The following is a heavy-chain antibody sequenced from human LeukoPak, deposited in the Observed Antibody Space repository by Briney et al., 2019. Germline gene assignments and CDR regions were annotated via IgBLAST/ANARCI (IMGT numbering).Heavy chain of an antibody. V-gene: IGHV4-39*07. CDR2: IHYSGST. Sequence: SETLSLTCTVSGGSISSLIYYWGWIRQPPGKGLEWIGSIHYSGSTYYSPSLKSRVTISVDTSRNQFSLKLTSVTAADTAVYYCARDGPVKWGQGTLVTVSS. D-gene: IGHD3-10*01. J-gene: IGHJ4*02. CDR3: ARDGPVK. CDR1: GGSISSLIYY.